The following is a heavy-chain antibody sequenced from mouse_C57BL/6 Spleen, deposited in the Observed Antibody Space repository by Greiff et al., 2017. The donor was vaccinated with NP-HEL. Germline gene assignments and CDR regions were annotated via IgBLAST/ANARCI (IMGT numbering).Heavy chain of an antibody. CDR3: ARGGTTVNFDY. V-gene: IGHV1-82*01. CDR2: IYPGDGDT. J-gene: IGHJ2*01. Sequence: VQVVESGPELVKPGASVKISCKASGYAFSSSWMNWVKQRPGKGLEWIGRIYPGDGDTNYNGKFKGKATLTADKSSSTAYMQLSSLTSEDSAVYFCARGGTTVNFDYWGQGTTLTVSS. D-gene: IGHD1-1*01. CDR1: GYAFSSSW.